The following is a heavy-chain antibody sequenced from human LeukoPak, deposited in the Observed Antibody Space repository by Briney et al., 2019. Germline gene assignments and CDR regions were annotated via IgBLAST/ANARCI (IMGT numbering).Heavy chain of an antibody. J-gene: IGHJ4*02. CDR3: AKDLAGSGSYSFDY. CDR2: ISGSGGST. D-gene: IGHD1-26*01. CDR1: GFTFSNYA. V-gene: IGHV3-23*01. Sequence: GGSLRLSCAASGFTFSNYAMNRVRQAPGRGLEWVSAISGSGGSTYYADSVKGRFTISRDNSKNTLYLQMNSLRAKDTAVYYCAKDLAGSGSYSFDYWGQGTLVTVSS.